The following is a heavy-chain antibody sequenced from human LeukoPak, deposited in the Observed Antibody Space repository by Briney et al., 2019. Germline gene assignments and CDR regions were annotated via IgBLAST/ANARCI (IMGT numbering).Heavy chain of an antibody. CDR2: IYYSGST. CDR1: GGSISSYY. J-gene: IGHJ4*02. Sequence: SETLSLTCTVSGGSISSYYWSWIRQPPGKGLEWIGYIYYSGSTYYNPSLKSRVTMSVDTSKNEFSLKLSSVAAADTAVYYCAREGIVGAALDYWGQGTLVTVSS. D-gene: IGHD1-26*01. CDR3: AREGIVGAALDY. V-gene: IGHV4-59*12.